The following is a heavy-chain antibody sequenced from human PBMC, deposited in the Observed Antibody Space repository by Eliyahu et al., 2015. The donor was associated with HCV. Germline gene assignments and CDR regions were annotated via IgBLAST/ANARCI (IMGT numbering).Heavy chain of an antibody. CDR3: AMGGLSYFDY. V-gene: IGHV1-45*02. CDR1: GYTFTYRY. Sequence: QMQLVQSGAEVKKTGSSVKVSCKASGYTFTYRYLHWVRQAPGQALEWMGWITPFNGNTNYAQKFQDRVTITRDRSMSTAYMELSSLRSEDTAMYYCAMGGLSYFDYWGQGTLVTVSS. CDR2: ITPFNGNT. J-gene: IGHJ4*02.